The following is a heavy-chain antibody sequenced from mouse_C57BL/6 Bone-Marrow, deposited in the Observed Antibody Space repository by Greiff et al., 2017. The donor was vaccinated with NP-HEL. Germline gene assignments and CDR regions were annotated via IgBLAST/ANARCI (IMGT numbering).Heavy chain of an antibody. CDR3: ARSRGFAY. V-gene: IGHV1-82*01. Sequence: QVQLKESGPELVKPGASVKISCKASGYAFSSSWMNWVKQRPGKGLEWIGRIYPGDGDTNYNGKFKGKATLTADKSSSTAYMQLSSLTSEDSGVYFCARSRGFAYWGQGTLVTVSA. J-gene: IGHJ3*01. CDR2: IYPGDGDT. CDR1: GYAFSSSW.